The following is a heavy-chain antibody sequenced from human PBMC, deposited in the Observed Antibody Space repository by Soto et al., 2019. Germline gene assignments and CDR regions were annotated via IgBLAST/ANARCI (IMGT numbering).Heavy chain of an antibody. CDR2: IDGSGGIT. D-gene: IGHD3-10*01. J-gene: IGHJ5*02. CDR3: VKNSGGFNT. CDR1: GFTFGTTD. V-gene: IGHV3-23*01. Sequence: QLLQSGGCLVQPGGSLTLSCAASGFTFGTTDMSWVRQAPGEGLEWVSTIDGSGGITYYADSVKGRFTIYRDNSRNTVDLQMNSLRGDDTDLYYCVKNSGGFNTWGQGALVTVSS.